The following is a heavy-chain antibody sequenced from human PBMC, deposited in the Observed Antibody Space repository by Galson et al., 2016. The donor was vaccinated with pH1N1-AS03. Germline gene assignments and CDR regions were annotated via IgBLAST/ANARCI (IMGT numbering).Heavy chain of an antibody. CDR3: ARRPPGIDY. CDR1: RGSFGGAY. D-gene: IGHD3-10*01. Sequence: SETLSLTCTVSRGSFGGAYWTWIRQPPGKGLEWIGEIIIGRGLPPTYTPSLKRRVTISIDTSRGELSLKLRSVTAAEPGVYYCARRPPGIDYWGQGLQVTVSS. CDR2: IIIGRGLPP. J-gene: IGHJ4*02. V-gene: IGHV4-34*12.